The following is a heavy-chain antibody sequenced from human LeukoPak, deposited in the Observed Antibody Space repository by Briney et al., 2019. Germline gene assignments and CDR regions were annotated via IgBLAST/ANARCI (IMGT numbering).Heavy chain of an antibody. CDR3: AKDPPCSGGTCYGYFES. J-gene: IGHJ4*02. CDR1: GFTFSSYA. D-gene: IGHD2-15*01. Sequence: GGSLRLSCAASGFTFSSYAMSWVRQAPGKGLEWVSGISGSDGNTYYADSVKGRFTISRDNSKNTLYLQMNSLRAEDTAVYYCAKDPPCSGGTCYGYFESWGQGTLVTVSS. CDR2: ISGSDGNT. V-gene: IGHV3-23*01.